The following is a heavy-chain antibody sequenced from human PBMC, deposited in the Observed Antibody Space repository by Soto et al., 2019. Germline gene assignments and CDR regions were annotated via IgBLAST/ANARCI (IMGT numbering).Heavy chain of an antibody. Sequence: EMTLLESGGGLVQPGGSLRLSCAASGFPFSDYAMSWVRQAPGKGLQWVSVISSRGGDTYYADSVRGRFTISRDNSKSQLSLQMNSLRAEDTAIYYCAKDLFPDLSGKNYYYGLDVWGPGTTVTVSS. V-gene: IGHV3-23*01. CDR3: AKDLFPDLSGKNYYYGLDV. CDR2: ISSRGGDT. D-gene: IGHD1-20*01. J-gene: IGHJ6*02. CDR1: GFPFSDYA.